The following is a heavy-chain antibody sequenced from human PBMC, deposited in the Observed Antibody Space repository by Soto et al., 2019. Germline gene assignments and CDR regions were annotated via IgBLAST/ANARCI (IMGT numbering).Heavy chain of an antibody. V-gene: IGHV3-23*01. J-gene: IGHJ4*02. D-gene: IGHD6-19*01. CDR3: AFSTGFDF. CDR2: ISGGGDST. CDR1: GFTFSDYA. Sequence: ELQLLESGGGLVQPGGSLRLSCAASGFTFSDYAMSWVRQAPGKGLEWVSSISGGGDSTHYADFVKGRFTISRDNSKSTLSLQMNSLRDEDTAAYFCAFSTGFDFWGQGTLVTVSS.